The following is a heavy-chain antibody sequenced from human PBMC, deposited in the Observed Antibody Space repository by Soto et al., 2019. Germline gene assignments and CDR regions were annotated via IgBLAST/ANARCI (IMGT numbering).Heavy chain of an antibody. Sequence: GGSLILSCSASGFTFIIYWMSWVRQAPGKGLEWVANIKQDGSEKYYVDSVKGRFTISRDNAKNSLYLQMNSLTDEDTAVYYCAREDILGVRSFDYWGRGNLVTVSS. CDR1: GFTFIIYW. D-gene: IGHD3-10*01. V-gene: IGHV3-7*01. CDR3: AREDILGVRSFDY. J-gene: IGHJ4*02. CDR2: IKQDGSEK.